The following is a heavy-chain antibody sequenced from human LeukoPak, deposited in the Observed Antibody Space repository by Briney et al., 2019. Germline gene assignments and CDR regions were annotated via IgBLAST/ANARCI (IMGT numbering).Heavy chain of an antibody. D-gene: IGHD3-16*01. CDR2: IYSGGTT. CDR3: ARLGYGH. V-gene: IGHV3-66*01. Sequence: GGSLRLSCAAPGFNVSSNYMSWVRQAPGKGLEWVSVIYSGGTTYYADFVKGRFTISRDNSKNTLYLQMNSLRAEDTAVYYCARLGYGHWGQGTLVSVSS. CDR1: GFNVSSNY. J-gene: IGHJ4*02.